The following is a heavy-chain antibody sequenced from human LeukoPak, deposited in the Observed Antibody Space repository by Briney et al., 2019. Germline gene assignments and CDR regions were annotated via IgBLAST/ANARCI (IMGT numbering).Heavy chain of an antibody. Sequence: SETLSLTCTVSGGPISSGSYYWSWIRQPAGKGLEWIGRIYTSGSTNYNPSLKSRVTISVDTSKNQFSLKLSSVTAADTAVYYCARVLVATGGSWFDPWGQGTLVTVSS. J-gene: IGHJ5*02. CDR2: IYTSGST. V-gene: IGHV4-61*02. D-gene: IGHD5-12*01. CDR1: GGPISSGSYY. CDR3: ARVLVATGGSWFDP.